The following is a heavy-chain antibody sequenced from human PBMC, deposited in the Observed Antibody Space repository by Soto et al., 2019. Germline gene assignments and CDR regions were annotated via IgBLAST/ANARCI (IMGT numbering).Heavy chain of an antibody. CDR2: IYYSGST. Sequence: SETLSLTCTVSGGSISRGGYYWSWIRQHPGKGLEWIGYIYYSGSTYYNPSLKSRVTISVDTSKNQFSLKLSSVTAADTAVYYCAYSSYGFSPIDYWGQRTLVTVSS. J-gene: IGHJ4*02. V-gene: IGHV4-31*03. D-gene: IGHD6-19*01. CDR1: GGSISRGGYY. CDR3: AYSSYGFSPIDY.